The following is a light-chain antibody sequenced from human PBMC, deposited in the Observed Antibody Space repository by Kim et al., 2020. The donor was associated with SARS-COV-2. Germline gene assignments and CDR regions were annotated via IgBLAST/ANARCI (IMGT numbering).Light chain of an antibody. CDR2: DAS. CDR3: QQQSNWPPALT. J-gene: IGKJ4*01. V-gene: IGKV3-11*01. CDR1: QSVSTY. Sequence: PGERATLSCRASQSVSTYLAWYRQKPGQAPRLLIYDASNRATGIPGRFSGSGSGTDFTLTISSLESEDFAVYYCQQQSNWPPALTFGGGTKVDIK.